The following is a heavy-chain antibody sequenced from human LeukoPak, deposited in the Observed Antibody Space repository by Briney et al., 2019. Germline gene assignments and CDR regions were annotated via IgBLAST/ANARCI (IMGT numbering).Heavy chain of an antibody. J-gene: IGHJ4*02. CDR1: GYTFTGYY. D-gene: IGHD3-3*01. V-gene: IGHV1-2*02. CDR2: IHPNSGGT. CDR3: ARGPRITIFGVVIPPHY. Sequence: ASVKVSCKASGYTFTGYYMHWVRQAPGQGLEWMGWIHPNSGGTNYAQKFQGRVTMTRDTSISTAYMELSRLRSDDTAVYYCARGPRITIFGVVIPPHYWGQGTLVTVSS.